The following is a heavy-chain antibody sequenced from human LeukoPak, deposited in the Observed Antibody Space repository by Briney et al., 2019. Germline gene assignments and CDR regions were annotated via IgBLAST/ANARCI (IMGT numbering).Heavy chain of an antibody. CDR3: AREYSSSWYGTPDY. Sequence: GGSLRLSCAASGFTFSSYAMHWVRQAPGKGLEWVAVISYDGSNKYYADSVKGRFTISRDNSKNTLYLQMNSLRAEDTAVYYCAREYSSSWYGTPDYWGQGTLVTVSS. D-gene: IGHD6-13*01. CDR2: ISYDGSNK. CDR1: GFTFSSYA. J-gene: IGHJ4*02. V-gene: IGHV3-30-3*01.